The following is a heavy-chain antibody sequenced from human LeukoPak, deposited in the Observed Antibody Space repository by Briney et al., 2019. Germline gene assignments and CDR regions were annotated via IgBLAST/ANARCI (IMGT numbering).Heavy chain of an antibody. V-gene: IGHV4-61*01. Sequence: SETLSLTCTVSGGSVSSGSYYWSWIRQPPGKGLEWIGYIYYSGSANYNPSLKSRVTISVDTSKNQFSLKLSSVTAADTAAYYCARDYYGSGSYPNPNYGMDVWGKGTTVTVSS. J-gene: IGHJ6*04. D-gene: IGHD3-10*01. CDR3: ARDYYGSGSYPNPNYGMDV. CDR2: IYYSGSA. CDR1: GGSVSSGSYY.